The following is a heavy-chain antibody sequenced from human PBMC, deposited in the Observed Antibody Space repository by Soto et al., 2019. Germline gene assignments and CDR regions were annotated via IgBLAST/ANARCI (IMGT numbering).Heavy chain of an antibody. V-gene: IGHV3-7*01. CDR2: INQDGSEK. CDR3: SRSLNS. J-gene: IGHJ4*02. CDR1: GFTFSTYW. Sequence: GGSLRLACAASGFTFSTYWMDWVRQTPGKGLEWVANINQDGSEKNYVDSVKGRFTIYRDNAKNSLYLQMSSLTAEDSALYYCSRSLNSWGQGTLVTVSS.